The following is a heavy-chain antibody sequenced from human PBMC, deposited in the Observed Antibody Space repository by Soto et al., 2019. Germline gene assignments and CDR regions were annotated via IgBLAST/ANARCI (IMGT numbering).Heavy chain of an antibody. J-gene: IGHJ4*02. CDR1: GFNFGDYA. D-gene: IGHD3-9*01. CDR3: VEDLCGAYPAPNYDC. V-gene: IGHV3-9*01. Sequence: SLRLSCAASGFNFGDYAMHWVRQGPGKGLEWVSGLNWNSVTAGYADSVKGRFSISRDNGKYALYLQMTSLRPEDTGLYYSVEDLCGAYPAPNYDCGGQGTLITVSS. CDR2: LNWNSVTA.